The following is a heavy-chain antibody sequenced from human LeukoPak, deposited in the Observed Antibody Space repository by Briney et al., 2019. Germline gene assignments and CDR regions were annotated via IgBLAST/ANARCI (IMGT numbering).Heavy chain of an antibody. CDR2: IYYSGST. V-gene: IGHV4-39*07. CDR3: ASLQVGYYYGMDV. J-gene: IGHJ6*02. Sequence: SETLSLTCTVSGGSISSSSYYWGWIRQPPGKGLEWIGSIYYSGSTYYNPSLKSRVTISVDTSKNQFSLKLSSVTAADTAVYYCASLQVGYYYGMDVWGQGTTVTVSS. CDR1: GGSISSSSYY.